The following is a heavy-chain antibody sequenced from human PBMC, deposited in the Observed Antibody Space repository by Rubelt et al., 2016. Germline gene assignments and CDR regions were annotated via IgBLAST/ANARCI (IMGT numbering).Heavy chain of an antibody. J-gene: IGHJ6*02. V-gene: IGHV4-39*07. D-gene: IGHD6-13*01. CDR1: GGSISGHDHY. CDR2: IHYRGST. CDR3: ARGVAAAGSSYYYGMDV. Sequence: QLQLQESGPGLVKASETLSLTCTVSGGSISGHDHYWAWIRQPPGKGVEWIASIHYRGSTYKSPSLESRPTISVDTSKMQFSLKLSSVTAADTAVYYCARGVAAAGSSYYYGMDVWGQGTTVTVPS.